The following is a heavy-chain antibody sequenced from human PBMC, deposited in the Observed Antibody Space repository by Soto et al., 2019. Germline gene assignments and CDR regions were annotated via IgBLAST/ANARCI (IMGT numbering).Heavy chain of an antibody. CDR2: ISNSGSSI. J-gene: IGHJ4*02. V-gene: IGHV3-21*04. CDR3: ARDRTGQSSIDS. Sequence: EVQLVESGGGLVKPGGSLRLSCEVSGFTFSNFYMTWVRQAPGKGLEWVSSISNSGSSIYYADSVKGRFTISRDNAKNSVFLQMNSLRAEDTAVYYCARDRTGQSSIDSWCQVTLVSVSS. CDR1: GFTFSNFY. D-gene: IGHD6-19*01.